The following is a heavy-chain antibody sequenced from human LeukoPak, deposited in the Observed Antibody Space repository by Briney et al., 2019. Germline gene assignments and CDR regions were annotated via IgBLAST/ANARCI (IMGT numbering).Heavy chain of an antibody. Sequence: GGSLRLSCAASGFTVSSYWMHWVRQAPGKGLVWVSRINRDGSRIDHADSVRGRFTISRDNAKNTLYLQMNSLGVEDTAVYYCVRRIAAAAAPYYFDYWGQGTLVTVSS. D-gene: IGHD6-13*01. CDR3: VRRIAAAAAPYYFDY. V-gene: IGHV3-74*01. CDR2: INRDGSRI. J-gene: IGHJ4*02. CDR1: GFTVSSYW.